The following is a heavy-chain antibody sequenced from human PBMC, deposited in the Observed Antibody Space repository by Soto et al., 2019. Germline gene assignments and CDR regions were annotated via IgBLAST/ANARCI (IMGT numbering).Heavy chain of an antibody. CDR1: GDSSSSRGYY. V-gene: IGHV4-39*01. CDR2: IFYSGST. D-gene: IGHD3-22*01. Sequence: PSETLSLTCTVAGDSSSSRGYYWSWIRQTPGKGLEWVGAIFYSGSTNYNPTLKSRVTISVDTSKNQFSLKLSAVTAADTAVYYCARGNRTGVYDSSGYLYYFDYWGQGTLVTVSS. CDR3: ARGNRTGVYDSSGYLYYFDY. J-gene: IGHJ4*02.